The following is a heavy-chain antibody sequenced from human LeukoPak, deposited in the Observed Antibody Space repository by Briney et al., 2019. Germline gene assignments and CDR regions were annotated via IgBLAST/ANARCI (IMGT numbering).Heavy chain of an antibody. CDR1: AYTFTGYF. CDR3: AREGSGWYGNFDY. Sequence: ASVKVSCMASAYTFTGYFLHWVRQAPGQGGEWMGWINPDGGGSNCAQKFQGRVTMTRDTSISTAYMEVSRLRSDDTAVYYCAREGSGWYGNFDYWGQGTLVTVSS. J-gene: IGHJ4*02. D-gene: IGHD6-19*01. V-gene: IGHV1-2*02. CDR2: INPDGGGS.